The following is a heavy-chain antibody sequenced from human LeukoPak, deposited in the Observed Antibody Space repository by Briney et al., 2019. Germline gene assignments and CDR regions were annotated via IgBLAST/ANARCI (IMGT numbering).Heavy chain of an antibody. D-gene: IGHD1-14*01. Sequence: PGGSLRLSCAASGFTFSSYAMSWVRQAPGKGLEWVSATSGSGGSIYYADSVKGRFTISRDNSKNTLYLQMNSLRAEDTAVYYCAKDRPHPGAEPTNFDYWGQGTLVTVSS. J-gene: IGHJ4*02. CDR1: GFTFSSYA. V-gene: IGHV3-23*01. CDR2: TSGSGGSI. CDR3: AKDRPHPGAEPTNFDY.